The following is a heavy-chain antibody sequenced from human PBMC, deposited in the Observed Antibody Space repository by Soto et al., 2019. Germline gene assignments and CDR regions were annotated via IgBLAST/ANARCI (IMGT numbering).Heavy chain of an antibody. CDR2: IYHSGST. J-gene: IGHJ6*02. CDR1: RRSTRPSNW. D-gene: IGHD3-16*01. Sequence: SVPRSLRRGQYRRSTRPSNWTSGVRQPPGKGLEWIGEIYHSGSTNYNPSLKSRVTISVDKSKNQFSLKLSSVTAADTAVYYCARWGSGYYYYGMDVWGQGTTVT. CDR3: ARWGSGYYYYGMDV. V-gene: IGHV4-4*02.